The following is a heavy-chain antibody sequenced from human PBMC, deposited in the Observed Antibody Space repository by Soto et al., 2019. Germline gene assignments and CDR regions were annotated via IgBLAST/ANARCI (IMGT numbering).Heavy chain of an antibody. Sequence: QVQLQESGPGLVKPSQTLSLTCAVSGGFITSGDYYWSWIRQPPGKGLEWIGHIYNSGSTYNNPSLKSXXSXSXXTSNIQFSLNLSSMTAADTAVYYCARGPSADKVDCWGQGILVTVSS. D-gene: IGHD2-15*01. CDR2: IYNSGST. J-gene: IGHJ4*02. CDR1: GGFITSGDYY. CDR3: ARGPSADKVDC. V-gene: IGHV4-30-4*01.